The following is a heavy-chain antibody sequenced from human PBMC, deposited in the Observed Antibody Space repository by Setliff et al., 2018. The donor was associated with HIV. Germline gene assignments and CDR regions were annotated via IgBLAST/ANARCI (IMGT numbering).Heavy chain of an antibody. CDR2: IYTSGKT. CDR3: ARAAYSGTYLWEPATDL. CDR1: GDSITRGSYY. V-gene: IGHV4-61*09. Sequence: PSETLSLTCTVSGDSITRGSYYWSWIRQPAGKGLEWIGHIYTSGKTHYSPSLKSRITISADTSKNQLSLNLGSVTAADTAVYYCARAAYSGTYLWEPATDLWGRGTLVTVSS. D-gene: IGHD1-26*01. J-gene: IGHJ2*01.